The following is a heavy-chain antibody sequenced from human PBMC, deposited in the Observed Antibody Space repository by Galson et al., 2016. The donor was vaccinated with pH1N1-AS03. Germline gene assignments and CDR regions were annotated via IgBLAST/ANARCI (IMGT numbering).Heavy chain of an antibody. J-gene: IGHJ4*02. CDR1: GFSLTTRGMR. V-gene: IGHV2-70*04. CDR3: ARTLSYTTTWPHFDY. CDR2: IDWDGDK. Sequence: PALVKPTQTLTLTCTFSGFSLTTRGMRVSWIRQPPGKALEWPARIDWDGDKVYSTSLKTRLTLSEDTSKNQVVLTMTNMDPVDTATYYCARTLSYTTTWPHFDYWGQGTLVTVSS. D-gene: IGHD2-2*02.